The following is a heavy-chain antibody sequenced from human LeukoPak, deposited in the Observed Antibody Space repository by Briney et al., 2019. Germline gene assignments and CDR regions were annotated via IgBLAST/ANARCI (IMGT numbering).Heavy chain of an antibody. CDR3: ARGDYYYDGSGYPIYYFDY. Sequence: GGSLRLSCTASGFSFSGHWMHWARQLPGKGLEWVSVIYAGGSTYYADSVKGRFTISRDSSKNTLFLQMNSLRAEDTAVYYCARGDYYYDGSGYPIYYFDYWGQGTLVTVSS. J-gene: IGHJ4*02. D-gene: IGHD3-22*01. CDR2: IYAGGST. CDR1: GFSFSGHW. V-gene: IGHV3-53*01.